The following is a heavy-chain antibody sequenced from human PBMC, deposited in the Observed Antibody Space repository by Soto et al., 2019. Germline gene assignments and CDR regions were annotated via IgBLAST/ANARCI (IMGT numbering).Heavy chain of an antibody. CDR2: INHSGST. D-gene: IGHD6-19*01. V-gene: IGHV4-34*01. CDR3: EREEQWLAREAGHYYYYGRDA. CDR1: GGSFSGYY. J-gene: IGHJ6*02. Sequence: PSETLSLTCAVYGGSFSGYYWSWIRQPPGKGLEWIGEINHSGSTNYNPSPKSRVTISVDTSKNQFSLKLSSVTAADTAVYYCEREEQWLAREAGHYYYYGRDAWLQGTTVTVSS.